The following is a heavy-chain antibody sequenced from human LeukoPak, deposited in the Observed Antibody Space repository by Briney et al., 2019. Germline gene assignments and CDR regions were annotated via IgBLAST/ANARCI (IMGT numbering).Heavy chain of an antibody. CDR3: ASWGSGYSYGYVPYYFDY. J-gene: IGHJ4*02. CDR1: GFTFSSYS. D-gene: IGHD5-18*01. Sequence: GGSLRLSCAASGFTFSSYSMNWVRQAPGKGLEWVSYISSSSSTIYYADSVKGRFTISRDNAKNSLYLQMNSLRAEDTAVHYCASWGSGYSYGYVPYYFDYWGQGTLVTVSS. V-gene: IGHV3-48*01. CDR2: ISSSSSTI.